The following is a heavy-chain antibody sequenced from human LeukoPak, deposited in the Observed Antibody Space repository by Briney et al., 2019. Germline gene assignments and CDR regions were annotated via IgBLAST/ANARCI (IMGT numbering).Heavy chain of an antibody. CDR2: IHHSGTT. CDR1: VDSMTNYY. D-gene: IGHD5-24*01. CDR3: AKTRSLMARFFDY. Sequence: ETLSLTCTVPVDSMTNYYWNCIRHPPGKGLEWIGYIHHSGTTNYNPSPTSRLTMSSATSKNKSPLKLNSVRAADTAMYFCAKTRSLMARFFDYWGRGIQVIVSS. J-gene: IGHJ4*02. V-gene: IGHV4-59*01.